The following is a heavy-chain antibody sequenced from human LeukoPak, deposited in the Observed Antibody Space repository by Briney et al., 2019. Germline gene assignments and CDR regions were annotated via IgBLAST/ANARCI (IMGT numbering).Heavy chain of an antibody. J-gene: IGHJ6*03. Sequence: SETLSLTCTVSGGSISSYYWSWIRQTPGKGLEWIGYIYYSGSTNYNPSLKSRLTISIDTSKNQFSLKLRFVTAADTAVYYCARVRCSGGSCPYYYYYYYMDVWGKGTTVTVSS. V-gene: IGHV4-59*12. CDR2: IYYSGST. CDR3: ARVRCSGGSCPYYYYYYYMDV. D-gene: IGHD2-15*01. CDR1: GGSISSYY.